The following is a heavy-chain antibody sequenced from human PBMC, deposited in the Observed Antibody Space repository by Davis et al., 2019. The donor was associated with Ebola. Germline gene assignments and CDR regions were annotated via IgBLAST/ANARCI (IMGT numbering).Heavy chain of an antibody. J-gene: IGHJ4*02. CDR2: ISSSGSTI. D-gene: IGHD4-17*01. CDR3: ARAENLYGDFDY. CDR1: GFTFSSYE. Sequence: GGSLRLSCAASGFTFSSYEMNWVRQAPGKGLEWVSYISSSGSTIYYADSVKGRFTISRDNAKNSLYLQMNSLRAEDTAVYYCARAENLYGDFDYWGQGTLVTVSS. V-gene: IGHV3-48*03.